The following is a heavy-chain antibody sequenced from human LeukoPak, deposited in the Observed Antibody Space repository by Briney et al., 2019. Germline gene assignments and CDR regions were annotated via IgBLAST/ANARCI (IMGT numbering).Heavy chain of an antibody. CDR2: IYSGGTT. CDR1: GFIVSDNY. J-gene: IGHJ4*02. V-gene: IGHV3-66*02. CDR3: AREGLQLFDY. D-gene: IGHD2-21*02. Sequence: PGGSLRLSCAASGFIVSDNYMSWVRQAPGKGLEWVSVIYSGGTTYYADSVKGRFTISRDNSRNTLYLQMNSLRPEDTAVYYCAREGLQLFDYWGQGTLVTVSS.